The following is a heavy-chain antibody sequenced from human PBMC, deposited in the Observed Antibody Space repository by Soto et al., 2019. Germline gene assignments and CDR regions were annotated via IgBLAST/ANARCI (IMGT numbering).Heavy chain of an antibody. V-gene: IGHV1-69*13. CDR2: IIPIFGTA. J-gene: IGHJ6*02. Sequence: ASVKVSCKASGGTFSSYAISWVRQAPGQGLEWMGGIIPIFGTANYAQKFQGRVTITADESTSTAYMELSSLRSEDTAVYYCALRLCGSCYGDDYYYGMDVWGQGTTVTVSS. CDR1: GGTFSSYA. D-gene: IGHD2-15*01. CDR3: ALRLCGSCYGDDYYYGMDV.